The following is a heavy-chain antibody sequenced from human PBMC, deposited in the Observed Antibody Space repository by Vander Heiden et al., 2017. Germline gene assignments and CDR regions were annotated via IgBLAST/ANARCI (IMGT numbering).Heavy chain of an antibody. J-gene: IGHJ4*02. Sequence: EVQLLESGGGLVQPGGSLRLSCAASGFTFSRYAMSWVRQAPGKGLEWVSALSGSGGSTYYAASVEGRFTISRDNSKNSVFIQMNSLRAEDTAIYYCATAVEYSSGWYDYWGQGTLVTVSS. CDR2: LSGSGGST. V-gene: IGHV3-23*01. CDR3: ATAVEYSSGWYDY. CDR1: GFTFSRYA. D-gene: IGHD6-19*01.